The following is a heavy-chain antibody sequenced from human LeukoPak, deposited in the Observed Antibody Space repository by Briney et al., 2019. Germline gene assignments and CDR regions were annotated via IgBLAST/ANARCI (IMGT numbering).Heavy chain of an antibody. CDR3: ARGGTFDTFAI. CDR2: FYYGGST. CDR1: GGSISSNNYY. J-gene: IGHJ3*02. D-gene: IGHD2-15*01. V-gene: IGHV4-39*01. Sequence: SETLSLTCTVSGGSISSNNYYWGWIRQPPGKGLEWIQTFYYGGSTYYDPSLKSRDTISVDTSKNQFSQKLSSVTAADTAVYYCARGGTFDTFAIWGQGTMVTVSS.